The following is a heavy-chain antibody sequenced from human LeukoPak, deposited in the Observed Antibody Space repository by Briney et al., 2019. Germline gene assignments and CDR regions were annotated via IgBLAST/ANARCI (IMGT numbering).Heavy chain of an antibody. J-gene: IGHJ6*03. CDR3: AKPLTTYYYYYMDV. CDR1: GFTVTGNY. Sequence: GGSLRLSCAASGFTVTGNYMSWVRQAPGKGLEWVSTIYNDGRTYYADSVKGRFTISRDNAKNTLYLQMNSLRAEDTAVYYCAKPLTTYYYYYMDVWGKGTTVTVSS. D-gene: IGHD3-22*01. CDR2: IYNDGRT. V-gene: IGHV3-66*04.